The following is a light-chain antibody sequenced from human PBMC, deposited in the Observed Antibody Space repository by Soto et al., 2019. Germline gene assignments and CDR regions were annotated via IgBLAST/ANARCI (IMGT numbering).Light chain of an antibody. V-gene: IGLV2-8*01. CDR1: SSDVGGSYF. Sequence: QSALTQPPSASGSPGQSVTIYCAGTSSDVGGSYFVSWYQQHPGKAPKLMIYEVNKRPSGVPDRFSGSKSGNTASLTGSGLQAEDEADYYCSSYAGGNNVIFGGGTQLTVL. CDR2: EVN. CDR3: SSYAGGNNVI. J-gene: IGLJ2*01.